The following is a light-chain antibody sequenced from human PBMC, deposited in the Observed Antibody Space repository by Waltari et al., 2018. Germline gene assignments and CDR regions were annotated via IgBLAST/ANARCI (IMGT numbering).Light chain of an antibody. V-gene: IGLV2-23*01. CDR2: EGS. Sequence: QSALTQPASVSGSPGQSITISCTGTSSDVGRSDLVSWYQHHPGKAPKLMFFEGSKRPPGVSNRFSAFKSDNPASLTIAGLQAEDEADYYCCSYGGTSTFFVFGTGTRVTLL. J-gene: IGLJ1*01. CDR3: CSYGGTSTFFV. CDR1: SSDVGRSDL.